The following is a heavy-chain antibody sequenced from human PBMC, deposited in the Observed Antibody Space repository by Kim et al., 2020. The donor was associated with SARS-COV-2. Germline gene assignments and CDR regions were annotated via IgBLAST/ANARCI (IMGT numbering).Heavy chain of an antibody. D-gene: IGHD5-12*01. Sequence: GGSLRLSCAASGFTFSSYAMSWVRQAPGKGLEWVSAISGSGGSTYYADSVKGRFTISRDNSKNTLYLQMNSLRAEDTAVYYCAKDPLSGARGIYFDYWDQGTLVTVSS. V-gene: IGHV3-23*01. CDR1: GFTFSSYA. CDR3: AKDPLSGARGIYFDY. J-gene: IGHJ4*02. CDR2: ISGSGGST.